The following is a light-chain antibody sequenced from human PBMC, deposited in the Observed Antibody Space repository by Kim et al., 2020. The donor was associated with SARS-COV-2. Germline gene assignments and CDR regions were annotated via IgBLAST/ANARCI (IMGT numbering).Light chain of an antibody. CDR1: RLSSDY. J-gene: IGLJ2*01. Sequence: VARGQPVRITGKGHRLSSDYATWYQQKPGQAPILVIYGKNNRPLGIPERFSGPSSGNTASLTITGTQAGDEADYYCNSRDSNDNVVFGGGTKLTVL. CDR2: GKN. V-gene: IGLV3-19*01. CDR3: NSRDSNDNVV.